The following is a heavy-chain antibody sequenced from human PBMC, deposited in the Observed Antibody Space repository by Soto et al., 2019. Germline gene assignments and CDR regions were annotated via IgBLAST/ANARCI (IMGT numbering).Heavy chain of an antibody. D-gene: IGHD2-21*02. V-gene: IGHV4-39*01. CDR1: GGSISSSRYC. CDR3: ARHPSDFWFDP. J-gene: IGHJ5*02. Sequence: SETLSLTWTVSGGSISSSRYCWGWIRQPPGKGLEWIGSIYYSGSTYYNSSLKSRVTVSVDTSKNQFSLKLSSVTAADTAVYYCARHPSDFWFDPWGQGTLVTVSS. CDR2: IYYSGST.